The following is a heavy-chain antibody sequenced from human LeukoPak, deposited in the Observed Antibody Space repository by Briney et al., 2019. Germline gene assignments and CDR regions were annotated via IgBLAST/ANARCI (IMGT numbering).Heavy chain of an antibody. CDR3: AREPGTGLAAAGIDY. J-gene: IGHJ4*02. Sequence: SETLSLTCTVSGGSISSYYWSWIRQPPGKGLEWIGYIYYSGSTNYNPSLKSRVTISVDTSKNQSSLKLSSVTAADTAVYYCAREPGTGLAAAGIDYWGQGTLVTVSS. CDR1: GGSISSYY. CDR2: IYYSGST. D-gene: IGHD6-13*01. V-gene: IGHV4-59*01.